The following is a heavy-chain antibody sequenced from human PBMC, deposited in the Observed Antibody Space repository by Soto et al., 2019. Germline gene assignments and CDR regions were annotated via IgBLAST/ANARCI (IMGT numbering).Heavy chain of an antibody. J-gene: IGHJ4*02. CDR3: ARAKRGRLRYFDWLLDY. Sequence: GGSLRLSCAASGFTFSSYGMHWVRQAPGKGLEWVAVIWYDGSNKYYADSVKGRFTISRDNSKNTLYLQMNSLRAEDTAVYYCARAKRGRLRYFDWLLDYWGQGTLVTVSS. D-gene: IGHD3-9*01. CDR2: IWYDGSNK. CDR1: GFTFSSYG. V-gene: IGHV3-33*01.